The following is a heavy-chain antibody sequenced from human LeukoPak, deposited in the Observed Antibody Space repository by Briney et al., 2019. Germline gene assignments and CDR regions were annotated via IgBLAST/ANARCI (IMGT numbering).Heavy chain of an antibody. D-gene: IGHD4-17*01. CDR1: GFTFSSYS. J-gene: IGHJ4*02. Sequence: PGGSLRLSCAASGFTFSSYSMNWVRQAPGKGLEWVSYISSSSSSTIYYADSVKGRFTISRDNAKNSLYLQMNSLRAEDTAVYYCARDVTVTTAAFDYWGQGTLVTVSS. CDR2: ISSSSSSTI. CDR3: ARDVTVTTAAFDY. V-gene: IGHV3-48*01.